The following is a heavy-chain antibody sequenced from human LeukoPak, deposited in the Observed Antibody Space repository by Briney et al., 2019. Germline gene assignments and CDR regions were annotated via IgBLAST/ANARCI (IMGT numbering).Heavy chain of an antibody. D-gene: IGHD1-1*01. V-gene: IGHV3-64*01. Sequence: GGSLRLSCAASGFTFSDYAMHWVRQAPGKGLEFVSVIGPIGVYTYYANSVKGRFTISRNNSKSTVSLQMGSLRDEDMAVYYCARSPPGRTNWNYYDYWGRGTLVTVSS. J-gene: IGHJ4*02. CDR3: ARSPPGRTNWNYYDY. CDR1: GFTFSDYA. CDR2: IGPIGVYT.